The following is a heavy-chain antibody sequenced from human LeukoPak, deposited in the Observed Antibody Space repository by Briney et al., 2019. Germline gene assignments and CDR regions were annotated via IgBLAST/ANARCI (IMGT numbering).Heavy chain of an antibody. D-gene: IGHD5-18*01. V-gene: IGHV3-21*01. CDR3: VREADTAIGSEVFDC. Sequence: GGSLRLSCAASGFTFSTYSMNWVRQAPGKGLEWVACISSTSSYIYYPDSVKGRFTISRDNAKNSLFLQMNSLRAEDTAVYYCVREADTAIGSEVFDCWGQGTLVTVSS. CDR2: ISSTSSYI. CDR1: GFTFSTYS. J-gene: IGHJ4*02.